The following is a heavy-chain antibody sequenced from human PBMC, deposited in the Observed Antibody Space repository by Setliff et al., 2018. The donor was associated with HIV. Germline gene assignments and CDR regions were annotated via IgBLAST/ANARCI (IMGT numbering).Heavy chain of an antibody. CDR3: ASGTDYGDYLDY. CDR1: GGTFSSYA. CDR2: IIPILGIA. D-gene: IGHD4-17*01. Sequence: SVKVSCKASGGTFSSYAISWVRQAPGQGLEWMGGIIPILGIANYAQKFQGRVTITADESTSTAYMELSSLRSEDTAVYYCASGTDYGDYLDYWGQGTLVTVS. V-gene: IGHV1-69*10. J-gene: IGHJ4*02.